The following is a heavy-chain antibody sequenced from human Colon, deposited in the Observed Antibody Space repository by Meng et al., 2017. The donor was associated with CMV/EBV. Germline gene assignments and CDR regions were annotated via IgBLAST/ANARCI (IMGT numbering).Heavy chain of an antibody. V-gene: IGHV1-8*01. J-gene: IGHJ4*02. CDR2: MDPGSGNS. D-gene: IGHD3-10*01. CDR3: ARGNSWFVY. CDR1: GYSFASYD. Sequence: QGQLVQSGAEVTKPGASVKVSCKASGYSFASYDLNWVRLTDGQGLEWVAWMDPGSGNSTHAQRLQGRITLTRDTSTTTAYMELTNLRSEDTAVYFCARGNSWFVYWGQGTLVTVSS.